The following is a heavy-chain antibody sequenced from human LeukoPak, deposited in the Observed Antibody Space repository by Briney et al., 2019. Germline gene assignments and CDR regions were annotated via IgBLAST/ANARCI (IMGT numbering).Heavy chain of an antibody. V-gene: IGHV4-59*11. D-gene: IGHD3-16*01. CDR1: GGSISSHY. CDR2: IYYSGST. CDR3: ARVGSSEGEFDY. J-gene: IGHJ4*02. Sequence: SETLSLTCTVSGGSISSHYWGWIRQPPGKGLEWIGYIYYSGSTNYNPSLKSRVTISVDTSKNQFSLKLSSVTAADTAVYYCARVGSSEGEFDYWGQGTLVTVSS.